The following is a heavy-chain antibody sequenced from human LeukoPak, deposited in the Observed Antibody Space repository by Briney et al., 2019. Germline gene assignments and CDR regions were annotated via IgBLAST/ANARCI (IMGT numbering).Heavy chain of an antibody. CDR3: AKDLFPQVSFDI. D-gene: IGHD1-14*01. J-gene: IGHJ3*02. Sequence: GGTLRLSCAASGFTFSSYAMSWVRQAPGKGLEWVSAISGSGGSTYYADSVKGRFTISRDNAKNTLYLQMNSLRAEDTAVYYCAKDLFPQVSFDIWGQGTMVTVSS. CDR1: GFTFSSYA. CDR2: ISGSGGST. V-gene: IGHV3-23*01.